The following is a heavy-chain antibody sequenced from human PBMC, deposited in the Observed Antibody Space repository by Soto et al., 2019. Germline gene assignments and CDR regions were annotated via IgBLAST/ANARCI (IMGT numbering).Heavy chain of an antibody. CDR3: AKDQNIQLWPRYYYYGMDV. J-gene: IGHJ6*02. CDR2: ISGSGGST. V-gene: IGHV3-23*01. CDR1: GFTFSSYA. D-gene: IGHD5-18*01. Sequence: EVQLLESGGGLVQPGGSLRLSCAASGFTFSSYAMSWVRQAPGKGLEWVSAISGSGGSTYYADSVKGRFTISRDNSKNTLYLQMKSLRAEDTAVYYWAKDQNIQLWPRYYYYGMDVWGQGTTVTVSS.